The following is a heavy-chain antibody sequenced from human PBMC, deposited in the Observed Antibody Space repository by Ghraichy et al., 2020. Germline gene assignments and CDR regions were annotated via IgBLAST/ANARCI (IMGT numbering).Heavy chain of an antibody. CDR2: IYYSGST. D-gene: IGHD6-19*01. J-gene: IGHJ6*02. CDR3: ARDSIAVAGKQYYYGMDV. CDR1: GGSISSYY. Sequence: SETLSLTCTVSGGSISSYYWSWIRQPPGKGLEWIGYIYYSGSTNYNPSLKSRVTISVDTSKNQFSLKLSSVTAADTAVYYCARDSIAVAGKQYYYGMDVWGQGTTVTVSS. V-gene: IGHV4-59*01.